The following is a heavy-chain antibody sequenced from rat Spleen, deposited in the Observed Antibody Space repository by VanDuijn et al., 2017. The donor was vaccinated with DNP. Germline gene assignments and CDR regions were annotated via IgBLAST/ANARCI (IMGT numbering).Heavy chain of an antibody. J-gene: IGHJ2*01. Sequence: EVQLVESGGGLVQPGRSLKLSCAASGFTFSDYYMAWVRQAPKKGLEWVAYISYDGGSTNYGDSVKGRFTISRDIAKSTLYLQMNSLRSEDTASYYCARGGRSYFDYWGQGVMVTVSS. CDR1: GFTFSDYY. V-gene: IGHV5-22*01. CDR3: ARGGRSYFDY. D-gene: IGHD1-11*01. CDR2: ISYDGGST.